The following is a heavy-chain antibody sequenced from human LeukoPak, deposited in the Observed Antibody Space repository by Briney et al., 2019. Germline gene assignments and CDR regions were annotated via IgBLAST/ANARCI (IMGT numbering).Heavy chain of an antibody. CDR1: GFIFNNYE. CDR3: ASCYYYGSSGYYKAEDC. V-gene: IGHV3-48*03. J-gene: IGHJ4*02. D-gene: IGHD3-22*01. Sequence: GGSQSLFCTACGFIFNNYEMKWARQAPGKGLVWVTYISSSGSIIYYADAVKGRCTISRDDAKNSLYLQMISLRAEDATVYYCASCYYYGSSGYYKAEDCWGQGTLVTVSS. CDR2: ISSSGSII.